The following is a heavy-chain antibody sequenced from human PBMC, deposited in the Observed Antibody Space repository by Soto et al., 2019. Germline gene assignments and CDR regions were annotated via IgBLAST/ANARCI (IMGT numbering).Heavy chain of an antibody. D-gene: IGHD3-16*02. CDR3: ATYYDYIWGSYRYPYYFDY. J-gene: IGHJ4*02. CDR1: GFTFSSYS. Sequence: GSLRLSCAASGFTFSSYSMNWVRQAPVKGLEWVSYISSSSSTIYYADSVKGRFTISRDNAKNSLYLQMNSLRAEDTAVYYCATYYDYIWGSYRYPYYFDYWGQGTLVTVST. V-gene: IGHV3-48*01. CDR2: ISSSSSTI.